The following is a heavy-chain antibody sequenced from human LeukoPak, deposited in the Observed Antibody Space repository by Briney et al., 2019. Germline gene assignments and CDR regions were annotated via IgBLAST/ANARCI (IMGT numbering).Heavy chain of an antibody. V-gene: IGHV1-18*01. CDR3: ARDLEYSSSSGLGY. J-gene: IGHJ4*02. CDR1: GYTFTSYG. Sequence: ASVKVSCKASGYTFTSYGISWVRQAPGQGLEWMGWITPYNGNTNYAQKLQGRVTLTTDTSTSTAYMELRSLRSDDTAVYYCARDLEYSSSSGLGYWGQGTLVTVSS. D-gene: IGHD6-6*01. CDR2: ITPYNGNT.